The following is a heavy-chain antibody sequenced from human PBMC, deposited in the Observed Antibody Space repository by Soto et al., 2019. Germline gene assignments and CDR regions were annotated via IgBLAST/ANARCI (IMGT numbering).Heavy chain of an antibody. CDR1: GGTFSSYT. Sequence: QVQLVQSGAEVKKPGSSVKVSCKASGGTFSSYTISWVRQAPGPGLEWVGRIIPILGIANYAQKFQGRATIPADKSTRPAYMELSSLRSEDTAVYYCARDVGVVVAALLTADYYYGMDVWGQGTTVTVSS. V-gene: IGHV1-69*08. CDR3: ARDVGVVVAALLTADYYYGMDV. CDR2: IIPILGIA. D-gene: IGHD2-15*01. J-gene: IGHJ6*02.